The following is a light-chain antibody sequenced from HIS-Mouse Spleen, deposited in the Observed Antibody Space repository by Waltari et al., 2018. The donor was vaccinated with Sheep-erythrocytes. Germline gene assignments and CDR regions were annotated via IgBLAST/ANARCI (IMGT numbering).Light chain of an antibody. CDR3: CSYAGSYNDV. Sequence: QSALTQPRSVSGSPGQSVTISCTGTSSDVGGYNYVSWYQQHPGKAPKLMIYDVSKRPSGVPDRCSGSKSGNTASLTISGLQAEDEADYYCCSYAGSYNDVFATGTKVTVL. CDR1: SSDVGGYNY. V-gene: IGLV2-11*01. J-gene: IGLJ1*01. CDR2: DVS.